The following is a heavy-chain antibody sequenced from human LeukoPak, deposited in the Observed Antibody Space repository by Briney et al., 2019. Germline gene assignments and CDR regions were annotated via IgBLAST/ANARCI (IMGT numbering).Heavy chain of an antibody. CDR1: GGTFSSYA. J-gene: IGHJ3*02. CDR3: ARDVSYYDSSGYYYSDTFDI. V-gene: IGHV1-69*04. Sequence: SVTVSCKASGGTFSSYAISWVRQAPGQGLEWMGRIIPILGIANYAQRFQGRVTITADKSTSTGYMELSSLRSEDTAVYYCARDVSYYDSSGYYYSDTFDIWGQGTMVSVCS. D-gene: IGHD3-22*01. CDR2: IIPILGIA.